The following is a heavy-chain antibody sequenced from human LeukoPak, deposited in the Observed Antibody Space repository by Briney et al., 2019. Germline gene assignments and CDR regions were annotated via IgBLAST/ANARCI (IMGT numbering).Heavy chain of an antibody. V-gene: IGHV3-64D*06. CDR3: VKDGSGSYYTYYFDY. CDR2: ISSNGGST. CDR1: GFTFSRYA. J-gene: IGHJ4*02. D-gene: IGHD3-10*01. Sequence: PGGSLRLSCSASGFTFSRYAMHWVRQAPGKGLEYVSAISSNGGSTYYADSVKGRFTISRDNSKNTLYLQMSNLRAEDTAVYYCVKDGSGSYYTYYFDYWGQGTLVTVSS.